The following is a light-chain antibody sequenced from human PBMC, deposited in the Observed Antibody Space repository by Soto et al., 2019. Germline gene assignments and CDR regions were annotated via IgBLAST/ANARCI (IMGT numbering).Light chain of an antibody. V-gene: IGKV3-15*01. CDR1: QSVSSN. CDR2: GAS. CDR3: QQYNNWPPT. Sequence: EIVMTQSPATLSVYPGERATLSCRASQSVSSNLAWYQQKPGQAPRLLIYGASTRATGIPARFSGSGSGTEFTLTISSLQSEDFAVYCCQQYNNWPPTFGQGTKVEIK. J-gene: IGKJ1*01.